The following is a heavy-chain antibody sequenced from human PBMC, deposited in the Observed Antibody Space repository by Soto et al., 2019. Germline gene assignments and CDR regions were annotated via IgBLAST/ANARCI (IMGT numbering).Heavy chain of an antibody. CDR3: ARVFSDSSSFFDP. CDR1: GGSISSGGYY. D-gene: IGHD6-13*01. CDR2: IYYSGRT. Sequence: QVQLQESGPGLEKPSQTLSLTCTVSGGSISSGGYYWSWIRQHPGKGLEWIGNIYYSGRTYYNPSLKSRVTISVDTSKNQFSLKVSSVTGADTAVYYCARVFSDSSSFFDPWGQGTLVTVSS. V-gene: IGHV4-31*03. J-gene: IGHJ5*02.